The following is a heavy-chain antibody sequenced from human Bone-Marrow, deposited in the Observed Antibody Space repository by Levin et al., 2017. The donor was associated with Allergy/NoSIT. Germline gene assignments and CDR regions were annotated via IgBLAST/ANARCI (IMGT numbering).Heavy chain of an antibody. CDR3: ARLTELSFHFDC. Sequence: SGGSLRLSCVASGFTFRSYGMLWVRQAPGKGLEWVAVIWYDGSEKYYADSVKGRFTISRDNPKNTLYLQMNSLRVEDTAVYYCARLTELSFHFDCWGQGTLVTVSS. D-gene: IGHD3-16*02. J-gene: IGHJ4*02. CDR1: GFTFRSYG. V-gene: IGHV3-33*03. CDR2: IWYDGSEK.